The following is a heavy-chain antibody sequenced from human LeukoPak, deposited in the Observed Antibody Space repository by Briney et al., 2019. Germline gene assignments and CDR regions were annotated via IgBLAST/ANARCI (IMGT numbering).Heavy chain of an antibody. CDR2: LSYDGSNK. J-gene: IGHJ4*02. D-gene: IGHD6-19*01. CDR3: AKDRYSSGWYYFDY. V-gene: IGHV3-30*18. CDR1: GFTFSSYG. Sequence: PGRSLRLSCAASGFTFSSYGMHWVRQAPGKGLEWVAVLSYDGSNKYYADSVKGRFTISRDNSKNTLYLQMNSLRAEDTAVYYCAKDRYSSGWYYFDYWGQGTLVTVSS.